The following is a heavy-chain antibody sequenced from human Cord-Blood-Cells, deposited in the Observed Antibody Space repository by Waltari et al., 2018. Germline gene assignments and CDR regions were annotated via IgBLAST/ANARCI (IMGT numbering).Heavy chain of an antibody. CDR1: GFTFSNAW. CDR2: IKSKTDGGTT. V-gene: IGHV3-15*01. CDR3: TTKGGIAAAGAEYFQH. J-gene: IGHJ1*01. Sequence: GESGGGLVKPGGSLRLSCAASGFTFSNAWMSWVRQAPGKGLEWVGRIKSKTDGGTTDYAAPVKGRFTISRDDSKNTLYLQMNSLKTEDTAVYYCTTKGGIAAAGAEYFQHWGQGTLVT. D-gene: IGHD6-13*01.